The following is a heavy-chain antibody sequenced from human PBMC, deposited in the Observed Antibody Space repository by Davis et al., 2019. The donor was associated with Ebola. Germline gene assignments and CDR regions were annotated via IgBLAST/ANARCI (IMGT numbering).Heavy chain of an antibody. CDR1: GYTFTGYY. CDR3: ARSYCSGGSCYYGMDV. V-gene: IGHV1-2*04. CDR2: INPNSGGT. Sequence: ASVKVSCKASGYTFTGYYMHWVRQAPGQGLEWMGWINPNSGGTNYAQKFQGWVTMTRDTSISTAYMELSRLRSDDTAVYYCARSYCSGGSCYYGMDVWGQGTTVTVSS. J-gene: IGHJ6*02. D-gene: IGHD2-15*01.